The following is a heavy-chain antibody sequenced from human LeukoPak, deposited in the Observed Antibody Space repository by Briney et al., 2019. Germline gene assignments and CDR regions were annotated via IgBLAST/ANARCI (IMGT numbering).Heavy chain of an antibody. CDR2: IYSGGST. V-gene: IGHV3-66*01. Sequence: GGSLRLSCAASGFTVSSNYMSWVRQAPGKGLEWVSVIYSGGSTYYADSVKGRFTISRDNCKNTLYLQMNSLRAEDTAIYYCATYRQVLLPFESWGQGTLVTVSS. J-gene: IGHJ4*02. CDR3: ATYRQVLLPFES. CDR1: GFTVSSNY. D-gene: IGHD2-8*02.